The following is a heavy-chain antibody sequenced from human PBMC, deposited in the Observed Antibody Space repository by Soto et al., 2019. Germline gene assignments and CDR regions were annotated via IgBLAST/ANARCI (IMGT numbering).Heavy chain of an antibody. Sequence: EVQLVETGGGLIQPGGSLRLSCAASGFTVSSNYMSWVRQAPGKGLEWVSVIYSGGSTYYADSVKGRFTISRDNSKNTLYLQMNSLRAEDPAVYYCAREGGDLGYRDYYYGMDVWGQGTTVTVSS. D-gene: IGHD5-18*01. CDR3: AREGGDLGYRDYYYGMDV. J-gene: IGHJ6*02. CDR2: IYSGGST. CDR1: GFTVSSNY. V-gene: IGHV3-53*02.